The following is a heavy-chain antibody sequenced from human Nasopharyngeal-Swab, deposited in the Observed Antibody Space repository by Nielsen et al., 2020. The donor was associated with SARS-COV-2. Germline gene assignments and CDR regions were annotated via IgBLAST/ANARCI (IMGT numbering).Heavy chain of an antibody. V-gene: IGHV3-11*05. CDR3: VRDKTGHTWFEP. CDR1: GFTFSDYY. CDR2: ISSSGTST. J-gene: IGHJ5*02. Sequence: GESLKISCVASGFTFSDYYMAWIRQAPGKGLEWISYISSSGTSTDSADSVKGRFTISRDNAKKSLFLQMNSLRSEDTALYYCVRDKTGHTWFEPWGQGTLVTVSS. D-gene: IGHD3-9*01.